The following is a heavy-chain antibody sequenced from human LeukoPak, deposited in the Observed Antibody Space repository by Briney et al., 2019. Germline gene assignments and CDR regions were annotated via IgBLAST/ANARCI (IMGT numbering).Heavy chain of an antibody. CDR3: AREVRYCSSTSCYVGAFDI. Sequence: GRSLRLSCAASGFTFSSYAMHWVRQAPGKGLEWVAVISYDGSNKYYADSVKGRFTISRDNSKNTLYLQMNSLRAEDTAVYYCAREVRYCSSTSCYVGAFDIWGQGTMVTVSS. CDR2: ISYDGSNK. D-gene: IGHD2-2*01. CDR1: GFTFSSYA. J-gene: IGHJ3*02. V-gene: IGHV3-30-3*01.